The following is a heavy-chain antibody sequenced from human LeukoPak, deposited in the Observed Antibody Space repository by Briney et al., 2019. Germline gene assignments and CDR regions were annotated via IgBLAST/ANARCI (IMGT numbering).Heavy chain of an antibody. CDR3: ARDSGFPRQWELRAFAY. CDR2: TYYRSKCYN. V-gene: IGHV6-1*01. Sequence: SQTLSLTCAISGTSVSSNSAAWSWIRQSPSRGLEWLGRTYYRSKCYNDYAVSVKSPITINPETSQNQCSLQLNSVTPEDTAVYYCARDSGFPRQWELRAFAYWGKGTLVTVSS. CDR1: GTSVSSNSAA. J-gene: IGHJ4*02. D-gene: IGHD1-26*01.